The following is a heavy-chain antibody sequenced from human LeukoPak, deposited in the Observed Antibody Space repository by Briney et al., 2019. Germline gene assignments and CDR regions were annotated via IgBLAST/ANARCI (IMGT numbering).Heavy chain of an antibody. Sequence: SETLSLTCAVSGGSISSGGYSWSWLRQPPGKGLEWIGYIYHSGSTYYNPSLKSRVTISVDRSKNQFSLKLSSVTAADTAVYYCARGSSGWYLYWGQGTLVTVSS. CDR2: IYHSGST. CDR3: ARGSSGWYLY. D-gene: IGHD6-19*01. CDR1: GGSISSGGYS. V-gene: IGHV4-30-2*01. J-gene: IGHJ4*02.